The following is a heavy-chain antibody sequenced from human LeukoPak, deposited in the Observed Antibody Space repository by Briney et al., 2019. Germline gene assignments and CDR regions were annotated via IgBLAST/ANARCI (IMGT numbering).Heavy chain of an antibody. J-gene: IGHJ4*02. CDR3: ARSPKVDFWSGYYVLDY. CDR2: FDPEDGET. V-gene: IGHV1-24*01. Sequence: ASVKVSCKVSGYTLTELSMHWVRQAPGKGLEWMGGFDPEDGETIYAQKFQGRVTMTRDTSISTAYMELSRLRSDDTAVYYCARSPKVDFWSGYYVLDYWGQGTLVTVSS. CDR1: GYTLTELS. D-gene: IGHD3-3*01.